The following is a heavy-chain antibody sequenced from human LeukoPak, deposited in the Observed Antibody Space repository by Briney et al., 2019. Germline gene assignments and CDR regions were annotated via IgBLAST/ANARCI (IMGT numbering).Heavy chain of an antibody. D-gene: IGHD1-26*01. CDR2: IIPIFGTA. CDR1: GGTFSSYA. CDR3: ARDLGVGAAPYFDY. J-gene: IGHJ4*02. V-gene: IGHV1-69*05. Sequence: SVKVTCKASGGTFSSYAISWVRQAPGQGLEWMGGIIPIFGTANYAQKFQGRITITTDESTSTAYMELSSLRSEDTAVYYCARDLGVGAAPYFDYWGQGTLVTVSS.